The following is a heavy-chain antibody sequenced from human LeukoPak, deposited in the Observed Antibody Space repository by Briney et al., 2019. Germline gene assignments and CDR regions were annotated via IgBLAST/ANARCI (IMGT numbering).Heavy chain of an antibody. CDR3: ATYDFWSGFHYPRFDY. J-gene: IGHJ4*02. CDR2: INHSGST. CDR1: GGSFSGYY. D-gene: IGHD3-3*01. Sequence: SETLSLTCAVYGGSFSGYYWSWIRQPPGKGLEWIGEINHSGSTNYNPSLKSRVTISVDTSKNQFSLKLSSVTAADTAVYYCATYDFWSGFHYPRFDYWGQGTLVTVSS. V-gene: IGHV4-34*01.